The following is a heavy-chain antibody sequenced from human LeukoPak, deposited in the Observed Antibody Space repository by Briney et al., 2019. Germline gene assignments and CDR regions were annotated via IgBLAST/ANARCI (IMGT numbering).Heavy chain of an antibody. CDR1: GFTFSSYS. CDR2: ISSSSSTI. Sequence: GGSLRLSCAASGFTFSSYSMNWVRQAPGKGLEWVSYISSSSSTIYYADSVKGRFTISRDNAKNSLYLQMNSLRAEDTAVYYCAREPLFDYWGQGTLVTVSS. V-gene: IGHV3-48*01. J-gene: IGHJ4*02. CDR3: AREPLFDY.